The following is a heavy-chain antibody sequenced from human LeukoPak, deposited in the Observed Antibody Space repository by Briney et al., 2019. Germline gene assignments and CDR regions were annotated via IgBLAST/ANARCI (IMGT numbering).Heavy chain of an antibody. Sequence: GGSLRLSCAASGFTFSSYAMHWVRQAPGKGLEWVAVISYDGSNKYYADSVKGRFTISRDNSKNTLYLQMNSLRAEDTAVYYCARDRGYFDWISYAFDIWGQGTMVTVSS. CDR1: GFTFSSYA. D-gene: IGHD3-9*01. V-gene: IGHV3-30*04. J-gene: IGHJ3*02. CDR3: ARDRGYFDWISYAFDI. CDR2: ISYDGSNK.